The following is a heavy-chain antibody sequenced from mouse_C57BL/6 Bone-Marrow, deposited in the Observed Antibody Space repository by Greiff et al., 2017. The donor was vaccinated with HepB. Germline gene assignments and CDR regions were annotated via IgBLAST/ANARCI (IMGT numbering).Heavy chain of an antibody. V-gene: IGHV2-5*01. D-gene: IGHD2-4*01. CDR2: IWRGGST. J-gene: IGHJ4*01. Sequence: VMLVESGPGLVQPSQSLSITCTVSGFSLTSYGVHWVRQSPGKGLEWLGVIWRGGSTDYNAAFMSRLSITKDNSKSQVFFKMNSLQADDTAIYYCAKADYDGMYYYAMDYWGQGTSVTVSS. CDR1: GFSLTSYG. CDR3: AKADYDGMYYYAMDY.